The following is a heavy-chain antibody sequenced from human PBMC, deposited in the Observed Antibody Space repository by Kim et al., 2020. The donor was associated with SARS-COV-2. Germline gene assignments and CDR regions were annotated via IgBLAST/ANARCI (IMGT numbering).Heavy chain of an antibody. D-gene: IGHD3-9*01. V-gene: IGHV3-9*01. CDR3: AKEAADILTGHFDY. CDR1: GFTFDDYA. J-gene: IGHJ4*02. CDR2: ISWNSGSI. Sequence: GGSLRLSCAASGFTFDDYAMHWVRQAPGKGLEWVSGISWNSGSIGYADSVKGRFTISRDNAKNSLYLQMNSLRAEDTALYYCAKEAADILTGHFDYWGQGTLVTVSS.